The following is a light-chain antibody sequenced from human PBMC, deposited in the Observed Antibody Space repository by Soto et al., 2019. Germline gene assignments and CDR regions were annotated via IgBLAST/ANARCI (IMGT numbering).Light chain of an antibody. CDR1: SSDIGGYNY. CDR3: SSYSGTNYHYV. J-gene: IGLJ1*01. V-gene: IGLV2-11*01. CDR2: TVT. Sequence: QSALTQPRSVTGSPGQSVTISCTGTSSDIGGYNYVSWYQQHPGKAPKLMIYTVTKRPSGVPDRFSGSKSDNTASLTISGLQADDEADYYCSSYSGTNYHYVFGTGTKVTVL.